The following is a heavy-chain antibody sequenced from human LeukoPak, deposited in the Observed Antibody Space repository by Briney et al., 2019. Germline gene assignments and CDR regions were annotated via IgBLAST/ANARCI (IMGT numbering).Heavy chain of an antibody. J-gene: IGHJ4*02. Sequence: SETLSLTCTVSGGSISSYYWIWIRQFPGKGLEWIGYIYYTGTTNYNPSLKSRVTISVDKSKNQFSLKLSSVTAADTAVYYCAHNGWYSSENGGQGTLVTVSS. CDR1: GGSISSYY. CDR3: AHNGWYSSEN. D-gene: IGHD6-19*01. V-gene: IGHV4-59*12. CDR2: IYYTGTT.